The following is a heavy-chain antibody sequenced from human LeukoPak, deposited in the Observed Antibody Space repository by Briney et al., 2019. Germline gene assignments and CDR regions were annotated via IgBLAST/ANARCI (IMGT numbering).Heavy chain of an antibody. J-gene: IGHJ4*02. CDR3: ARARRDSSGYYYFDY. D-gene: IGHD3-22*01. Sequence: PGGSLRLSCAASGFTFSSYAMHWVRQAPGKGLEWVAVISYDGSNKYYADSVKGRFTISRDNSKNTLYLQMNSLRAEDTAVYYCARARRDSSGYYYFDYWGQGTLVTVPS. V-gene: IGHV3-30*14. CDR2: ISYDGSNK. CDR1: GFTFSSYA.